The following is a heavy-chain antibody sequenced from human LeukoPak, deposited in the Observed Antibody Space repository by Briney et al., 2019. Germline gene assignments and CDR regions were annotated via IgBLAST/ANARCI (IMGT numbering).Heavy chain of an antibody. V-gene: IGHV3-23*01. CDR3: AKVPLSGSYLYFDY. CDR2: ISGSGGST. Sequence: GGSLRLSCAASGFTFSSYAMSWVRQAPGKGLEWVSAISGSGGSTYYADSVKGRFTISRDNSKNTLYLQMNNLRAEDTAVYYCAKVPLSGSYLYFDYWGQGTLVTVSS. CDR1: GFTFSSYA. D-gene: IGHD1-26*01. J-gene: IGHJ4*02.